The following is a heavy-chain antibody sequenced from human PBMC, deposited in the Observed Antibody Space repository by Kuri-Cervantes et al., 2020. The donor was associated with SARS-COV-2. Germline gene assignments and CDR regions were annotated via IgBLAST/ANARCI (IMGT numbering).Heavy chain of an antibody. CDR1: GGSFSGYY. V-gene: IGHV4-34*01. CDR3: ARVVPPHWFDP. Sequence: GSLRLSCAVYGGSFSGYYWSWIRQPPGKGLEWIGEINHSGSTYYKPSLKSRVTISVDRSKNQFSLKLSSVTAADTAVYYCARVVPPHWFDPWGQGTLVTVSS. D-gene: IGHD1-26*01. CDR2: INHSGST. J-gene: IGHJ5*02.